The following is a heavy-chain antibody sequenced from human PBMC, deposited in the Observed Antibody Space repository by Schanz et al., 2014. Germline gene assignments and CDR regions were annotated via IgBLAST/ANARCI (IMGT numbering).Heavy chain of an antibody. V-gene: IGHV3-23*01. CDR3: ARNRGSGGQNWYFDL. D-gene: IGHD1-26*01. CDR2: IGVDGTTT. CDR1: GLIFSNYV. J-gene: IGHJ2*01. Sequence: EVQLLESGGGLVQPGGSLKLSCAASGLIFSNYVMSWVRQAPGKGLEWVSVIGVDGTTTYYADSVKGRFTISRDNTKNSLFLQLNSLRADDTAVYYCARNRGSGGQNWYFDLWGRGTLVTVSS.